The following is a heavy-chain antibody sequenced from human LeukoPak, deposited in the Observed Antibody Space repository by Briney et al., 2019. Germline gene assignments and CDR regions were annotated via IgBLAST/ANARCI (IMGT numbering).Heavy chain of an antibody. Sequence: SETLSLTCTVSGYSISSGYYWSWIRQPPGKGLEWIGEINHSGSTNYNPSLKSRVTISVDTSKNQFSLKLSSVTAADTAVYYCARRGVYYDSSGYYYHSFDYWGQGTLVTVSS. CDR3: ARRGVYYDSSGYYYHSFDY. D-gene: IGHD3-22*01. CDR1: GYSISSGYY. J-gene: IGHJ4*02. V-gene: IGHV4-38-2*02. CDR2: INHSGST.